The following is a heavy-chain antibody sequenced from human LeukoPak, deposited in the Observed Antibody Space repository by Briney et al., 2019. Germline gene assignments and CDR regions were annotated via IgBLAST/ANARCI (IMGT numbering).Heavy chain of an antibody. CDR2: INNDGSST. D-gene: IGHD2-21*01. CDR1: GFTFSIYW. CDR3: AREPAYCGGDCLFDY. J-gene: IGHJ4*02. V-gene: IGHV3-74*01. Sequence: GGSLRLSCAASGFTFSIYWMHWVRQAPGKGLVWVSRINNDGSSTSYSDSVKGRFTISRDNAKSTLYLQMNSLTAEDTAVYYCAREPAYCGGDCLFDYWGQRTLVTVSS.